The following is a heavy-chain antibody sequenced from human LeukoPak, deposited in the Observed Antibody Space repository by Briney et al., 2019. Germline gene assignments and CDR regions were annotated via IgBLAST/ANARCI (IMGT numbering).Heavy chain of an antibody. V-gene: IGHV3-48*04. D-gene: IGHD3-10*01. CDR2: ISSSSSTI. CDR1: GFTFSSYS. CDR3: AKEGGGSGSYYEDYYYGMDV. J-gene: IGHJ6*02. Sequence: GGSLRLSCAASGFTFSSYSMNWVRQAPGKGLEWVSYISSSSSTIYYADSVKGRFTISRDNAKNSPYLQMNSLRAEDTALYYCAKEGGGSGSYYEDYYYGMDVWGQGTTVTVSS.